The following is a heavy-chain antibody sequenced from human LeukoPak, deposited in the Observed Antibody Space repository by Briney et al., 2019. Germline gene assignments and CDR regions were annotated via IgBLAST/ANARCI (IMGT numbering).Heavy chain of an antibody. J-gene: IGHJ4*02. CDR1: GFTFSSYS. D-gene: IGHD3-22*01. V-gene: IGHV3-21*01. CDR3: ARGIVVVIHN. CDR2: ISSSSSYI. Sequence: GGSLRLSCAASGFTFSSYSMSWVRQAPGKGLEWVSSISSSSSYIYYADSVKGRFTISRDNAKNSLYLQMNSLRAEDTAVYYCARGIVVVIHNWGQGTLVTVSS.